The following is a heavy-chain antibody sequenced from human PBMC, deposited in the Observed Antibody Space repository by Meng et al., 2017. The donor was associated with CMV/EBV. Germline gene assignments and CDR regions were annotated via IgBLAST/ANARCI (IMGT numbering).Heavy chain of an antibody. D-gene: IGHD3-3*01. CDR2: IYYSGST. CDR3: ARDNRRGGVDY. J-gene: IGHJ4*02. V-gene: IGHV4-30-4*08. CDR1: GGSISSGDYY. Sequence: QVLLQESGPRLVNTSQTLSLTCTLSGGSISSGDYYWSWIRQPPGKGLEWIGYIYYSGSTYYNPSLKSRVTISVDTSKNQFSLKLSSVTAADTAVYYCARDNRRGGVDYWGQGTLVTVSS.